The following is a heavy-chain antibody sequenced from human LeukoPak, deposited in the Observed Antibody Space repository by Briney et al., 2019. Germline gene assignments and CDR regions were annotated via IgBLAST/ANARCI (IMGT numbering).Heavy chain of an antibody. Sequence: GGSLRLSCAASGFTFSGYAIHWVRQSSGKGLEWVGQIDKKDKGYSPAEAYTASVKGMFTISRDDSINTAYLQMKSLKTEATALYYCTRDSGTYNWFDPWGQGTLVTVSS. D-gene: IGHD1-26*01. CDR2: IDKKDKGYSPAE. J-gene: IGHJ5*02. CDR3: TRDSGTYNWFDP. V-gene: IGHV3-73*01. CDR1: GFTFSGYA.